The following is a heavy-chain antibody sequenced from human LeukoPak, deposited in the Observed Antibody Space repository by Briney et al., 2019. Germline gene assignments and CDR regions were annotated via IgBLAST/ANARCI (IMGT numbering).Heavy chain of an antibody. CDR2: INEDGSEK. CDR1: GFTFSSYS. CDR3: ARWGATTFDY. D-gene: IGHD4/OR15-4a*01. V-gene: IGHV3-7*01. Sequence: GGSLRLSCAASGFTFSSYSMNWVRQAPGKGLEWVANINEDGSEKHYVDSMKGRFTISRDNAKNSLYLQMNSLRAEDTAVYYCARWGATTFDYWGQGTLVTVSS. J-gene: IGHJ4*02.